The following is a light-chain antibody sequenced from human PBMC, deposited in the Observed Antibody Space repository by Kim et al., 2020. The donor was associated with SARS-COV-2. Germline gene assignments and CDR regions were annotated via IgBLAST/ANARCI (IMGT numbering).Light chain of an antibody. CDR1: SGSIASNY. J-gene: IGLJ2*01. CDR3: QSYDSSNHVV. CDR2: EDN. V-gene: IGLV6-57*03. Sequence: KTVTISCTRSSGSIASNYVQWYQQRPGSAPTTVIYEDNQRPAGVPDRFSGSIDSSSNSASLTISGLKTEDEADYYCQSYDSSNHVVFGGGTKLTVL.